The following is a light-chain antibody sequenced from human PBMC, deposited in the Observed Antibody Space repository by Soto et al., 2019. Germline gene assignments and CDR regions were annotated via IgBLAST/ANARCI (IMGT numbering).Light chain of an antibody. CDR2: GNT. CDR3: QSYDSSLRAWV. Sequence: QSVLTHPPSVSGAPGQRVTISCTGSSSNIGAGYDVHWYHHLPGTAPKLLIYGNTNRPSGISDRFSASKSGSSASLAITGLQAEDEADYYCQSYDSSLRAWVFGGGTKLTVL. V-gene: IGLV1-40*01. CDR1: SSNIGAGYD. J-gene: IGLJ3*02.